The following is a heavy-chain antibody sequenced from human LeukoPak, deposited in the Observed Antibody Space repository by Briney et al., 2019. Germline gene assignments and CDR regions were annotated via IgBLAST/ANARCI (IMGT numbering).Heavy chain of an antibody. CDR1: GGSISSYY. CDR2: IYTSGST. J-gene: IGHJ5*02. Sequence: SETLSLTCTVSGGSISSYYWSWIRQPPGEGLEWIGYIYTSGSTNYNPSLKSRVTISVDTSKNQFSLKLSSVTAADTAVYYCARTRIFDWFDPWGQGTLVTVSS. CDR3: ARTRIFDWFDP. D-gene: IGHD3-3*01. V-gene: IGHV4-4*09.